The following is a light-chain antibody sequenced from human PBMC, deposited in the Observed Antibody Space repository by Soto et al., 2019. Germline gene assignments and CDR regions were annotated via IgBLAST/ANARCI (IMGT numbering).Light chain of an antibody. CDR1: SSDVGGYNY. V-gene: IGLV2-14*01. Sequence: QSALTQPASVSGSPGQSITISCTGTSSDVGGYNYVSWYQQHPGKAPKLLTYHVSSRPSGVSNRFSGSKSGNTASLTISGLQTEAEADYYCSSYTSNNTPYVFGNGTKVTVL. J-gene: IGLJ1*01. CDR2: HVS. CDR3: SSYTSNNTPYV.